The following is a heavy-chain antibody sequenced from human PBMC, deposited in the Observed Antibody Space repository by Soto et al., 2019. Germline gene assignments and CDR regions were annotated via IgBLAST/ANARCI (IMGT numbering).Heavy chain of an antibody. CDR3: TTEWLLRYYYGMDV. J-gene: IGHJ6*02. V-gene: IGHV3-15*01. CDR2: IKSKTDGGTT. CDR1: GFTFSNAW. Sequence: KPGGSLRLSCAASGFTFSNAWMSWVRQAPGKGLEWVGRIKSKTDGGTTDYAAPVKGRFTISRDDSKNTLYLQMNSLKTEDTAVYYCTTEWLLRYYYGMDVWGQGTTVTVSS. D-gene: IGHD3-22*01.